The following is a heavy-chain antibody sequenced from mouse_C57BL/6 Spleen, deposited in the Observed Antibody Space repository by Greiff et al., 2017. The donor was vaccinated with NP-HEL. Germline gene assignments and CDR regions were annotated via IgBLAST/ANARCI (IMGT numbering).Heavy chain of an antibody. V-gene: IGHV1-66*01. CDR3: ARADYYGSSPDY. Sequence: QVQLQQSGPELVKPGASVKISCKASGYSFTSYYIHWVKQRPGQGLEWIGWIYPGSGNTKYNEKFKGKATLTADTSSSTAYMQPSSLTSEDSAVYYCARADYYGSSPDYWGQGTTLTVSS. CDR1: GYSFTSYY. D-gene: IGHD1-1*01. J-gene: IGHJ2*01. CDR2: IYPGSGNT.